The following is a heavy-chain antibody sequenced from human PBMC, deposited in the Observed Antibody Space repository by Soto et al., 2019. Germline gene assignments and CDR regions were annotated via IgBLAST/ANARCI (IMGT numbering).Heavy chain of an antibody. V-gene: IGHV1-69*13. Sequence: GASVKVSCKASGGAFSSYAISWVRQAPGQGLEWMGGIIPIFGTANYAQKFQGRVTITADESTSTAYMELSSLRSEDTAVYYCASPPPSIAARSYYYGMDVWGQGTRVTGSS. J-gene: IGHJ6*02. CDR2: IIPIFGTA. CDR1: GGAFSSYA. CDR3: ASPPPSIAARSYYYGMDV. D-gene: IGHD6-6*01.